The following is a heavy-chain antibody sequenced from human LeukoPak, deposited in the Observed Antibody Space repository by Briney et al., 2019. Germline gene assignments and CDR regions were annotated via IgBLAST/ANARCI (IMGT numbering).Heavy chain of an antibody. V-gene: IGHV4-34*01. CDR3: ATFRWGIGFEY. Sequence: PSETLSLTCAVYGGSFSGYYWSWIRQPPGKGLEWIGEINHSGSTNYNPSLKSRVTISVDTSRNQFSLRLNSVTAADTAVYYCATFRWGIGFEYWGPGTLVTVSS. D-gene: IGHD3-16*01. CDR2: INHSGST. CDR1: GGSFSGYY. J-gene: IGHJ4*02.